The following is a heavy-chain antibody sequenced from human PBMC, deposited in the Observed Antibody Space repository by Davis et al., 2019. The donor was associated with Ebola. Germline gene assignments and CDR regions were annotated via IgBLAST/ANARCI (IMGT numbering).Heavy chain of an antibody. V-gene: IGHV4-39*07. CDR3: ASPTLYSSSSGAAYYYYMDV. J-gene: IGHJ6*03. CDR1: GGSISSSSYY. CDR2: IYYSGST. Sequence: PSETLSLTCTVSGGSISSSSYYWGWIRQPPGKGLEWIGSIYYSGSTYYNPSLKSRVTISVDTSKNQFSLKLSSVTAADTAVYYCASPTLYSSSSGAAYYYYMDVWGKGTTVTVSS. D-gene: IGHD6-6*01.